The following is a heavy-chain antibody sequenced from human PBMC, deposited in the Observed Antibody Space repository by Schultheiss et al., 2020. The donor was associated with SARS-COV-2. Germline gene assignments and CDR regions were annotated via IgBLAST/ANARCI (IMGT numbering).Heavy chain of an antibody. CDR3: ARLQNNLRHYYYMDV. J-gene: IGHJ6*03. Sequence: SQTLSLTCAVSGDSIDSTKWWSWIRQPPGKGLEWIGEINHSGSTNYNPSLKSRVTISVDTSKNQFSLKLSSVTAADTAVYYCARLQNNLRHYYYMDVWGKGTTVTVSS. D-gene: IGHD1-14*01. CDR1: GDSIDSTKW. V-gene: IGHV4-4*02. CDR2: INHSGST.